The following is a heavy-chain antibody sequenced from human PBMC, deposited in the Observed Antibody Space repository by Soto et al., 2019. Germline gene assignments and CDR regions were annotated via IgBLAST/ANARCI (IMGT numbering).Heavy chain of an antibody. CDR2: IDIDGSIT. CDR3: AREKFLAVDY. CDR1: GFTFSNYW. Sequence: EVQLVESGGGLVQPGGSLRLSCAASGFTFSNYWMHWVRQVPGKGLVWVSRIDIDGSITTYADSVKDRFIISRDNAKNTLYLQMNSLRAEDTAVYYCAREKFLAVDYWGQGTLVTVSS. V-gene: IGHV3-74*01. J-gene: IGHJ4*02.